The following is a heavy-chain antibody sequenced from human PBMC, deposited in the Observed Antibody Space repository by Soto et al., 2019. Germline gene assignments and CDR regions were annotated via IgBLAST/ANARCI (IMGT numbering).Heavy chain of an antibody. CDR3: ARSPSGRYYWYYGMDV. CDR2: ISGSGGST. Sequence: GGSLRLSCAASGFTFSSYAMSWIRQAPGKGLEWVSAISGSGGSTYYADSVKGRFTISRDNSKNTLYLQMNSLRAEDTAVYYCARSPSGRYYWYYGMDVWGQGTKVTVSS. D-gene: IGHD1-26*01. V-gene: IGHV3-23*01. J-gene: IGHJ6*02. CDR1: GFTFSSYA.